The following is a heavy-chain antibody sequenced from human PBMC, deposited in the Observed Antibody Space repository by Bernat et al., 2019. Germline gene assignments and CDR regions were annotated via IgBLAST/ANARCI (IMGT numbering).Heavy chain of an antibody. CDR2: IKQDGSEK. D-gene: IGHD2-15*01. J-gene: IGHJ3*02. CDR3: ARGDCSGGSCQRDAFDI. V-gene: IGHV3-7*04. Sequence: EVQLVESGGGLVQPGGSLRLSCAASGFTFSSYWMSWVRQAPGKGLEWVANIKQDGSEKYYVDSVKGRFTISRDYAKNSLYLQMNSLRAEDTAVYYCARGDCSGGSCQRDAFDIWGQGTMVTVSS. CDR1: GFTFSSYW.